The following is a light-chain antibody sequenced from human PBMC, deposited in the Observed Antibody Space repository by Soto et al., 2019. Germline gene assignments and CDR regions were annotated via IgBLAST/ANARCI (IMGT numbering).Light chain of an antibody. J-gene: IGKJ2*01. Sequence: DIVMTQSPDSLAVSLGERATINCKSSQSVFYSSDNKNYLAWYQQKPGQPPKLLIYWASTRQSGVPDRFSGSGSGTDFPLTISSLQAEDVAFYYCHQYYSTPRTFGQGTKLQIK. CDR2: WAS. CDR1: QSVFYSSDNKNY. V-gene: IGKV4-1*01. CDR3: HQYYSTPRT.